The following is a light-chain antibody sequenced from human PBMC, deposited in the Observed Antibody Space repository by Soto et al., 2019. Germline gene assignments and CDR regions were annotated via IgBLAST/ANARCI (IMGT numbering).Light chain of an antibody. V-gene: IGKV1-5*03. CDR1: QSISSL. Sequence: DIQMTQSPSTLSASVGDRVTITCRASQSISSLLAWYQQKPGRAPTLLIYKASTLESGVPSRFSGSTSGTEFTLNISSLQPDDFATYYCQQYNSYPLPFGQGTRLEIK. CDR3: QQYNSYPLP. CDR2: KAS. J-gene: IGKJ5*01.